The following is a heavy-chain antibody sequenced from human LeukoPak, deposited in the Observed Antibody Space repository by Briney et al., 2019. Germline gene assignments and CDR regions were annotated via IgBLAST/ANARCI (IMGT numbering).Heavy chain of an antibody. CDR2: ISGSGGST. J-gene: IGHJ4*02. Sequence: GGPLRLSCAASGFTFSSYAMSWVRQAPGKGLEWVSAISGSGGSTYYADFVKGRFTISRDNSKNTLYLQMNSLRAEDTAVYYCANSYSSGWYYYWGQGTLVTVSS. V-gene: IGHV3-23*01. CDR3: ANSYSSGWYYY. CDR1: GFTFSSYA. D-gene: IGHD6-19*01.